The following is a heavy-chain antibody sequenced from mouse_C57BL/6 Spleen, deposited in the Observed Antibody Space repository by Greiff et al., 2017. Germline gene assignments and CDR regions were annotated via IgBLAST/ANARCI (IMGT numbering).Heavy chain of an antibody. CDR1: GYTFTDYD. J-gene: IGHJ4*01. CDR2: INPNNGGT. V-gene: IGHV1-18*01. Sequence: EVQLQQSGPELVKPGASVKIPCTASGYTFTDYDMDWVQQTHGKSLEWVGDINPNNGGTIYNQRFKGKATLTVDNSSSTAYMELRSLKSEDTAVYYCARGGGNAYYYAMEYWGQGTSVTVS. D-gene: IGHD2-1*01. CDR3: ARGGGNAYYYAMEY.